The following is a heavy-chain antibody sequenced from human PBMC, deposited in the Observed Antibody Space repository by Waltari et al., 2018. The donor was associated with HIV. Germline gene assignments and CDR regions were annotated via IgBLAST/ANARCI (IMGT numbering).Heavy chain of an antibody. CDR2: IYYSGST. CDR3: ARQLSGIFGVAFFDY. CDR1: GGSISSSSYS. Sequence: QLQLQESGPGLVKSSETLSLTCTVSGGSISSSSYSWGWIRHPPGKGLEWIGSIYYSGSTYYNPSLKSRVTISVDTSKNQFSLKLSSVTAADTAVYYCARQLSGIFGVAFFDYWGQGTLVTVSS. V-gene: IGHV4-39*01. J-gene: IGHJ4*02. D-gene: IGHD3-3*01.